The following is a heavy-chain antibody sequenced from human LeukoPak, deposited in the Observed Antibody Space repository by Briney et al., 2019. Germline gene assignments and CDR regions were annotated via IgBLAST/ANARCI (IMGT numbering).Heavy chain of an antibody. CDR3: ARDENRGYGSGSYYYS. CDR1: GGSISTYY. J-gene: IGHJ4*02. V-gene: IGHV4-59*01. Sequence: SETLSLTCTVSGGSISTYYWSWIRQPPGKGLEWIGYIYYSGSTNYNPSLKSRVTISVDTSKNQFSLKLSSVTAADTAVYYCARDENRGYGSGSYYYSWGQGTLVTVSS. D-gene: IGHD3-10*01. CDR2: IYYSGST.